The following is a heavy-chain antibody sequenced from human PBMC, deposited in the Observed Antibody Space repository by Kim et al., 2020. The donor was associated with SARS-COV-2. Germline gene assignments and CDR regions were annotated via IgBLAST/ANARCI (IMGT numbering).Heavy chain of an antibody. D-gene: IGHD4-4*01. CDR3: ARTGYSNYVIPNWFDF. CDR2: IYYSGST. J-gene: IGHJ5*01. Sequence: SETLSLTCTVSGGSIRSGGYYWSWIRQHPGEGLEWIGYIYYSGSTNYNPSLKSRVTISVDTSKNQFSLKMNSVTAADTAVYYCARTGYSNYVIPNWFDFWGQGTLVPVSS. CDR1: GGSIRSGGYY. V-gene: IGHV4-31*03.